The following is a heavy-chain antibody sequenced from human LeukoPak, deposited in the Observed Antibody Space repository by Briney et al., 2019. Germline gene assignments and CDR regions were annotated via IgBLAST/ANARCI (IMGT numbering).Heavy chain of an antibody. Sequence: SETLSLTCAVYGGSFSGYYWSWIRQPPGKGLEWIGEINHSGSTNYNPSLKSRVTISVDTSKNQFSLKLSSVTAADTAVYYCARGRPAPGIHCYYYGMDVWGKGTTVTVSS. CDR1: GGSFSGYY. J-gene: IGHJ6*04. V-gene: IGHV4-34*01. CDR3: ARGRPAPGIHCYYYGMDV. CDR2: INHSGST. D-gene: IGHD6-6*01.